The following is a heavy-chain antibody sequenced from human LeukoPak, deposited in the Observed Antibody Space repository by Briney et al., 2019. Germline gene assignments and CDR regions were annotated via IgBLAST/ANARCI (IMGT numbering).Heavy chain of an antibody. V-gene: IGHV4-59*12. D-gene: IGHD1-26*01. Sequence: SETLSLTCTVSGGSINSYYWSWIRQPPGKGLEWIGYIYYSGSPNYNPSLKSRVTISVDTSKNQFSLKPSSVTAADTAVYYCASGSHSGSYSGFDCWGQGTLVTVSS. CDR1: GGSINSYY. CDR3: ASGSHSGSYSGFDC. CDR2: IYYSGSP. J-gene: IGHJ4*02.